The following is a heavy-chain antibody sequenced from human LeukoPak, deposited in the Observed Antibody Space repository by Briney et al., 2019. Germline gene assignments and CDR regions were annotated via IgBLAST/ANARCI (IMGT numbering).Heavy chain of an antibody. D-gene: IGHD2-21*01. Sequence: GASVKVSCKASGGTFSSYAISWVRQAPGQGLEWMGGIIPIFGTANYAQKFQGRVTITADESTSTAYMELSSLRSEDTAVYYCARGGKLWWWSYFDYWGQGTLVTVSS. V-gene: IGHV1-69*13. CDR2: IIPIFGTA. CDR1: GGTFSSYA. J-gene: IGHJ4*02. CDR3: ARGGKLWWWSYFDY.